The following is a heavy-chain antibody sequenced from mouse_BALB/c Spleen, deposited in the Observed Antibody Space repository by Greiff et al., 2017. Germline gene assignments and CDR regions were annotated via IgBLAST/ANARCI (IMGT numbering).Heavy chain of an antibody. Sequence: VHLVESGPGLVAPSQSLSITCTVSGFSLTSYGVHWVRQPPGKGLEWLGVIWAGGSTNYNSALMSRLSISKDNSKSQVFLKMNSLQTDDTAMYFCARESDGYYYYAMDYWGQGTSVTVSS. CDR3: ARESDGYYYYAMDY. CDR2: IWAGGST. D-gene: IGHD2-3*01. V-gene: IGHV2-9*02. J-gene: IGHJ4*01. CDR1: GFSLTSYG.